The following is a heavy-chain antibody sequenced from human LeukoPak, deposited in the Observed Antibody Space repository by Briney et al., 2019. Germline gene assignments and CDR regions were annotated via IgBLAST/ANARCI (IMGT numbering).Heavy chain of an antibody. V-gene: IGHV3-30*02. CDR1: GFTFSSYG. J-gene: IGHJ4*02. CDR3: AKDRDLEWPRAFDY. D-gene: IGHD3-3*01. CDR2: IRYDGSNK. Sequence: PGGSLRLSCAASGFTFSSYGMHWVRQAPGKGLEWVAFIRYDGSNKYYADSVKGRFTISRDNSKNTLYLQMNSLRAEDTAVYYCAKDRDLEWPRAFDYWGQGTLVTVSS.